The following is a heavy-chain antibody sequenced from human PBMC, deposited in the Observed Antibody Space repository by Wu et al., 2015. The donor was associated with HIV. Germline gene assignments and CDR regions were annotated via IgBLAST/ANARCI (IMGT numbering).Heavy chain of an antibody. CDR2: ISAYNGNT. CDR3: ARDRIRGVISGHDAFGV. J-gene: IGHJ3*01. Sequence: QVFLVESGAEVRAPGASVKVSCKASGYTFTSYGISWVRQAPGQGLEWMGWISAYNGNTNYAQKLQGRVTMTTDTSTSTAYMELRSLRSDDTAVYYCARDRIRGVISGHDAFGVWGQGTLVTISS. V-gene: IGHV1-18*01. CDR1: GYTFTSYG. D-gene: IGHD3-10*01.